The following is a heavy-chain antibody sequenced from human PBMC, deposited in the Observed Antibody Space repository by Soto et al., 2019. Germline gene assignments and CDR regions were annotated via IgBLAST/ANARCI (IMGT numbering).Heavy chain of an antibody. D-gene: IGHD6-6*01. J-gene: IGHJ4*02. CDR2: IIPIFETA. CDR1: GGTFSSHA. CDR3: AIGDRSSWIGNH. Sequence: QVHLVQSGAEVTKAGSSVKVSCKSSGGTFSSHAFSWVRQSPGQGLEWVGGIIPIFETANYAQEFQGRVTIYADESTNKVILELNNLRSDDTAIYFCAIGDRSSWIGNHWGPGTQVTVS. V-gene: IGHV1-69*01.